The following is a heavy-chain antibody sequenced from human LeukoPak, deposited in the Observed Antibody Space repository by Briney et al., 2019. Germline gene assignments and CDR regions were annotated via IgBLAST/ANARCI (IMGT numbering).Heavy chain of an antibody. CDR3: GRGHWGLDY. D-gene: IGHD7-27*01. CDR1: GFTFSDSY. J-gene: IGHJ4*02. Sequence: PGGSLRLSCAASGFTFSDSYMTWIRQAPGKGLEWVSFISNSGDTIYYADSVKGRFTTSRDNAMSSLYLQMNSLRAKDTAVYYCGRGHWGLDYWGQGTLVTVSS. CDR2: ISNSGDTI. V-gene: IGHV3-11*04.